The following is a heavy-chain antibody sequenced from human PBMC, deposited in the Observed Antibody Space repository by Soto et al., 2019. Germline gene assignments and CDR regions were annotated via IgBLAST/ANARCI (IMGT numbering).Heavy chain of an antibody. Sequence: QVQLQESGPGLVKPSETLSLSCTVSGGSISSYYWSWFRQSPGMRMEWIGYVHHSWGSSYNPSLQSRVSISLDASKSQFSLKVTAVTATGTAVYYCAREGFGPLHGLVDVWGQGTTVTVSS. D-gene: IGHD3-10*01. CDR3: AREGFGPLHGLVDV. CDR1: GGSISSYY. V-gene: IGHV4-59*08. CDR2: VHHSWGS. J-gene: IGHJ6*02.